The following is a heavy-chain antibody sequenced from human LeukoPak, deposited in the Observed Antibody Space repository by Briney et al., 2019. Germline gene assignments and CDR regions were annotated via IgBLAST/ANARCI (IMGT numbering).Heavy chain of an antibody. J-gene: IGHJ6*02. V-gene: IGHV3-66*01. CDR3: ARDRIAVAGLLYYYYGMDV. Sequence: PGGSLRLSCAASGFTVSSNYMSWVLQAPGKGLEWVSVIYSGGSTYYADSVKGRFTISRDNSKNTLYLQMNSLRAEDPAVYYCARDRIAVAGLLYYYYGMDVWGQGTTVTVSS. CDR2: IYSGGST. D-gene: IGHD6-19*01. CDR1: GFTVSSNY.